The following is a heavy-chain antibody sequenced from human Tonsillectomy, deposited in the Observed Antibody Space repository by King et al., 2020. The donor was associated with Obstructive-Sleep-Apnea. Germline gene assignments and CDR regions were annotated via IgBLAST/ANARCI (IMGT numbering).Heavy chain of an antibody. V-gene: IGHV3-33*01. Sequence: HVQLVESGGGVVQPGRSLRLSCAASGFTFSDYGMHWVRQAPGKGLEWVAVIWFDGNNKYYADSVKGRFAISRDNSKNTLFLQMNSLRAEDTAVYFCAREYSGYDGLDSWGQGTLVTVSS. CDR3: AREYSGYDGLDS. CDR2: IWFDGNNK. J-gene: IGHJ4*02. CDR1: GFTFSDYG. D-gene: IGHD5-12*01.